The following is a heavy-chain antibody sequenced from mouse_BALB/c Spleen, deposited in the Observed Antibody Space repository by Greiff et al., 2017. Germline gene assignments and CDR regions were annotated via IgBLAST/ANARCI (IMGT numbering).Heavy chain of an antibody. Sequence: EVQGVESGGGLVQPGGSRKLSCAASGFTFSSFGMHWVRQAPEKGLEWVAYISSGSSTIYYADTVKGRFTISRDNPKNTLFLQMTSLRSEDTAMYYCARWGFGSSWEDAMDYWGQGTSVTVSS. V-gene: IGHV5-17*02. D-gene: IGHD1-1*01. CDR2: ISSGSSTI. CDR1: GFTFSSFG. CDR3: ARWGFGSSWEDAMDY. J-gene: IGHJ4*01.